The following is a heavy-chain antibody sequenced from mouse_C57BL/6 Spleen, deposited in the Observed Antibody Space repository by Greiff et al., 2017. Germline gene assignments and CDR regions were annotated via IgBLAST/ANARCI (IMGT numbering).Heavy chain of an antibody. CDR1: GYTFTSYW. J-gene: IGHJ2*01. D-gene: IGHD2-9*01. Sequence: QVQLKQPGAELVKPGASVKLSCKASGYTFTSYWMHWVKQRPGQGLEWIGMIHPNSGSTNYNEKFKSKATLTVDKSSSTAYMQLSSLTSEDSAVYYCARPTMVTGCFDYWGQGTTLTVSS. CDR2: IHPNSGST. V-gene: IGHV1-64*01. CDR3: ARPTMVTGCFDY.